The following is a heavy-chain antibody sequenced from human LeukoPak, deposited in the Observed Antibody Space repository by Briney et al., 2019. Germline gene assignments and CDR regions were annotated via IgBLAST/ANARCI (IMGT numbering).Heavy chain of an antibody. Sequence: TGGSLRLSCTASGFTFSSYWMTWVRQAPGKGLEWVANIKEDGSEKGFADSVKGRFTISRDNAKNSLFLQMNSLRADDMAVYYCTRNSSWYRLDYWGQGTLVTVPS. CDR3: TRNSSWYRLDY. D-gene: IGHD6-13*01. J-gene: IGHJ4*02. CDR2: IKEDGSEK. V-gene: IGHV3-7*01. CDR1: GFTFSSYW.